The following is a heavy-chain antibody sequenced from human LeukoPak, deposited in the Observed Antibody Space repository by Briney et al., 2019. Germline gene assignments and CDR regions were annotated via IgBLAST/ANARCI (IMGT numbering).Heavy chain of an antibody. CDR1: GYTFTSYD. CDR3: AGSPLEDAGITMVRGVRRGNWFDP. Sequence: ASVKVSFKASGYTFTSYDINWVRQATGQGLEWMGWMNPNSGNTGYAQKFQGRGTMTRNTSISTAYMELSSLRSEDTAVYYCAGSPLEDAGITMVRGVRRGNWFDPWGQGTLVTVSS. J-gene: IGHJ5*02. CDR2: MNPNSGNT. D-gene: IGHD3-10*01. V-gene: IGHV1-8*01.